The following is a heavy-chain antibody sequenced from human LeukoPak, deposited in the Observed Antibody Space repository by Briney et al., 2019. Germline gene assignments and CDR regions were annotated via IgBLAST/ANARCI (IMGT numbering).Heavy chain of an antibody. D-gene: IGHD3-22*01. CDR1: GSTFSSYS. J-gene: IGHJ3*02. CDR2: ISSSSSYI. V-gene: IGHV3-21*01. Sequence: GGSLRLSCAASGSTFSSYSMNWVRQAPGKGLEWVSSISSSSSYIYYADSVKGRFTISRDNAKNSLYLQMNSLRAEDTAVYYCARERGMIVVVSDAFDIWGQGTMVTVSS. CDR3: ARERGMIVVVSDAFDI.